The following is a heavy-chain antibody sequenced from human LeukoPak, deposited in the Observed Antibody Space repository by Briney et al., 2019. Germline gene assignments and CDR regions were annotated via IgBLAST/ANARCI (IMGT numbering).Heavy chain of an antibody. Sequence: QPGGSLRLSCAASGFTFSAYSMHWIRQAPGKGLEWVSYISSSGSTIYYADSVKGRFTISRDNAKNSLYLQMNSLRAEDTAVYYCARDWPVVAATQWGQGTLVTVSS. J-gene: IGHJ4*02. CDR2: ISSSGSTI. CDR1: GFTFSAYS. CDR3: ARDWPVVAATQ. V-gene: IGHV3-48*04. D-gene: IGHD2-15*01.